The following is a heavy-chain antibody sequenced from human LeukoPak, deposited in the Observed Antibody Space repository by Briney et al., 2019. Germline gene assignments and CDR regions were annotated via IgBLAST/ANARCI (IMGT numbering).Heavy chain of an antibody. Sequence: ASVKVSCKASGYTFTSYGISWVRQAPGQGLEWMGWISAYNGNTNYAQKLQGRVTMTTDTSTSTAYTELRSLRSDDTAVYYCARDRGSSRLVIGWFDPWGQGTLVTVSS. CDR2: ISAYNGNT. CDR3: ARDRGSSRLVIGWFDP. CDR1: GYTFTSYG. J-gene: IGHJ5*02. D-gene: IGHD6-19*01. V-gene: IGHV1-18*01.